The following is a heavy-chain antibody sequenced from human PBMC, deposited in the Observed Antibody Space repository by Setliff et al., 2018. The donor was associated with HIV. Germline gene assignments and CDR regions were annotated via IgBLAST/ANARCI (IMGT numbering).Heavy chain of an antibody. CDR3: VTGVGTSSVDY. J-gene: IGHJ4*02. V-gene: IGHV3-15*01. CDR2: IKTKTHRGTT. D-gene: IGHD3-22*01. CDR1: GFTFSDAW. Sequence: GGSLRLSCAGSGFTFSDAWMTWVRQAPVEGLEWVGRIKTKTHRGTTDYAAPAKGRFIISREDSKNTLYLHMNSLRSEDTAVYYCVTGVGTSSVDYWGQGTMVTVSS.